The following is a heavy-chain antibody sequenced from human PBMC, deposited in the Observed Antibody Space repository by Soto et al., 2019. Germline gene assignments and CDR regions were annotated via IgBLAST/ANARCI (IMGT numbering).Heavy chain of an antibody. CDR3: AHRRAYCTGGSCYSIWFDP. Sequence: QITLKESGPTLVKPTQTLTLTCTFSGFSLSTSGMGVGWIRQPPGKALEWLALISWDDDKRYSPSLKSRLTITKDTSKNQVVLTMTNMDPVDTATYYCAHRRAYCTGGSCYSIWFDPWGQGTLVTVSS. CDR2: ISWDDDK. D-gene: IGHD2-15*01. J-gene: IGHJ5*02. CDR1: GFSLSTSGMG. V-gene: IGHV2-5*02.